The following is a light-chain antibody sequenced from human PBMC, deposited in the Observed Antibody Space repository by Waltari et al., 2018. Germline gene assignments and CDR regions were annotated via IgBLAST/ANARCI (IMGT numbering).Light chain of an antibody. CDR2: GAS. Sequence: TVLTQSPGTLSLSPGERATLSCRASKGGSRTLAWYQQKPGEAPRLLNYGASSRATGIPDRFRGSGSGTDFSLTISRLEPEDFAVYYCQHYVRLPVTFGQGTKVEIK. J-gene: IGKJ1*01. CDR3: QHYVRLPVT. V-gene: IGKV3-20*01. CDR1: KGGSRT.